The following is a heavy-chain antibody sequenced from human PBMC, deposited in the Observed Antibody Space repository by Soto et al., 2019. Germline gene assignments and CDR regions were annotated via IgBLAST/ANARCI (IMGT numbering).Heavy chain of an antibody. CDR2: IIPILGIA. Sequence: GASVKVSCKASGGTFSSYTISWVRQAHGQGLEWMGRIIPILGIANYAQKFQGRVTITADKSTSTAYMELSSLRSEDTAVYYCARSYYDILTGYYGPRAEYFQHWGQGTLVTVS. CDR1: GGTFSSYT. D-gene: IGHD3-9*01. V-gene: IGHV1-69*02. J-gene: IGHJ1*01. CDR3: ARSYYDILTGYYGPRAEYFQH.